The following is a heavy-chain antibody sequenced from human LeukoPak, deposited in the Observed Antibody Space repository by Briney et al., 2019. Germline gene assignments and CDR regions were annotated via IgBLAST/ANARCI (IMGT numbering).Heavy chain of an antibody. J-gene: IGHJ6*03. V-gene: IGHV3-73*01. CDR2: IRSKANSYAT. Sequence: PGGSLRLSCAASGFTFSGSAMHWVRQASGKGLEWVGRIRSKANSYATAYAASVKGRFTISRDDSKNTAYLQMNSLKTEDTAVYYCTRRGMGQSDMDVWGKGTTVTVSS. CDR3: TRRGMGQSDMDV. D-gene: IGHD3-16*01. CDR1: GFTFSGSA.